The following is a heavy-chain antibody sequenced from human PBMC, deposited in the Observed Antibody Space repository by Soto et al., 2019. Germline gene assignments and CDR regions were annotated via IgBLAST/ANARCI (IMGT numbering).Heavy chain of an antibody. V-gene: IGHV3-30*18. CDR2: ISYDGSNK. CDR1: GFSLSSYG. J-gene: IGHJ4*02. Sequence: SLRLSCVASGFSLSSYGMHWVRQAPGKGLEWVAVISYDGSNKYYADSVKGRFTISRDNSKNTLYLQMNSLRAEDTAVYYCAKDTAAAGPYYFDYWGQGTLVTVSS. CDR3: AKDTAAAGPYYFDY. D-gene: IGHD6-13*01.